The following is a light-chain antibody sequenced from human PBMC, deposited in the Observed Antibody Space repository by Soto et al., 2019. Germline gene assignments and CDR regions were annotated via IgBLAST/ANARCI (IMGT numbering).Light chain of an antibody. CDR2: GDS. CDR3: QSYDSSLSGSV. V-gene: IGLV2-14*03. J-gene: IGLJ1*01. Sequence: QSALTQPASVSGSPGQSITISCTGTSSDVGGYDYVSWYQLHPGKAPKLLIYGDSNRPSGVPDRFSGSKSGTSASLAITGLQAEDEADYYCQSYDSSLSGSVFGSGTKVTVL. CDR1: SSDVGGYDY.